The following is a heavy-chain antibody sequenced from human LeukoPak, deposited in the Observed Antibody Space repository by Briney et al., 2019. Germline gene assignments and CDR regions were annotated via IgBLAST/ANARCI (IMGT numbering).Heavy chain of an antibody. D-gene: IGHD3-22*01. V-gene: IGHV3-23*01. J-gene: IGHJ3*02. CDR3: AKAYYYDSSGYHGDAFDI. CDR2: ISGSGGST. CDR1: GFTFSSYA. Sequence: GGSLRLSCAASGFTFSSYAMSWVRQAPGKGLEWVSAISGSGGSTYYADSVKGRFTISRDNSKNTLYLQMNSLRAEDTAVYYCAKAYYYDSSGYHGDAFDIWGQGTMVTVSS.